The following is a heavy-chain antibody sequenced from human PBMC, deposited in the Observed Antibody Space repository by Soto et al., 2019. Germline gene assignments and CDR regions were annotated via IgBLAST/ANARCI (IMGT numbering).Heavy chain of an antibody. CDR2: MNPNSGNT. CDR1: GYTFTSYD. Sequence: ASVKVSCKASGYTFTSYDINWVRQATGQGLEWMGWMNPNSGNTGYAQKFQGRVTMTRNTSISTAYMELSSLRSEDTAVYYCARVLRSDDYIWGTPGPLDYWGQGTLVTVPS. J-gene: IGHJ4*02. CDR3: ARVLRSDDYIWGTPGPLDY. V-gene: IGHV1-8*01. D-gene: IGHD3-16*01.